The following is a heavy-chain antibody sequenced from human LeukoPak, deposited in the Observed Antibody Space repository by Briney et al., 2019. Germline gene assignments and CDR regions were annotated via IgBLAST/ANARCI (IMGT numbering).Heavy chain of an antibody. J-gene: IGHJ4*02. CDR2: INTYTGNP. Sequence: GAPVKLSCKASGYTFTSYPMNWVRQAPGQGLEWMGWINTYTGNPTYAQGFTGRFIFSLDTSVSTAYLQISSLKAEDTAVYYCARDMIAFPAAGTAYDYWGQGTLVTVSS. CDR1: GYTFTSYP. D-gene: IGHD6-13*01. V-gene: IGHV7-4-1*02. CDR3: ARDMIAFPAAGTAYDY.